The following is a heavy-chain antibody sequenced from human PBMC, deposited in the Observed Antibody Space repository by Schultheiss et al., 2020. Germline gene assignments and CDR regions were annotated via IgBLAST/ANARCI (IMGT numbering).Heavy chain of an antibody. D-gene: IGHD3-22*01. V-gene: IGHV1-58*02. CDR2: INAGNGNT. Sequence: SVKVSCKASGSTFTSYAMHWVRQAPGQRLEWMGWINAGNGNTNYAQKFQERVTITRDMSTSTAYMELSSLRSEDTAVYYCAAARYYYDSSGPNGYFDYWGQGTLVTVSS. CDR3: AAARYYYDSSGPNGYFDY. CDR1: GSTFTSYA. J-gene: IGHJ4*02.